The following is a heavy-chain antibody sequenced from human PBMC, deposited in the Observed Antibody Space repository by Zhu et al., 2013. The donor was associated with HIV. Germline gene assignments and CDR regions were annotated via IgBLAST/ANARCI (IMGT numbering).Heavy chain of an antibody. Sequence: QVQLVQSGAEVKKPGASVKVSCKVSGYTLTELSMHWVRQAPGKGLEWMGGFDPEDGETIYAQKFQGRVTMTEDTSTDTAYMEMSSLQSDDTAVYFCARHCSGGGCYLDSYYYAMDVWGQGTTVIVSS. CDR2: FDPEDGET. J-gene: IGHJ6*02. D-gene: IGHD2-15*01. V-gene: IGHV1-24*01. CDR3: ARHCSGGGCYLDSYYYAMDV. CDR1: GYTLTELS.